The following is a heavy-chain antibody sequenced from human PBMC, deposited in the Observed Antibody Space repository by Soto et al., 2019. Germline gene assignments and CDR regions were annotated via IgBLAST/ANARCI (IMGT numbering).Heavy chain of an antibody. CDR1: GFTFSSYG. CDR2: RWYDGSNK. D-gene: IGHD6-19*01. J-gene: IGHJ6*02. V-gene: IGHV3-33*01. Sequence: QVQLVESGGGVVQPGRSLRLSCAASGFTFSSYGMHWVRQAPGKGLEWVAVRWYDGSNKYYADSVKGRFTISRDNSKNTLYLQMNSLRAEDTAVYYCARGGGINIAVAARPHYGMDVWGQGTTVTVSS. CDR3: ARGGGINIAVAARPHYGMDV.